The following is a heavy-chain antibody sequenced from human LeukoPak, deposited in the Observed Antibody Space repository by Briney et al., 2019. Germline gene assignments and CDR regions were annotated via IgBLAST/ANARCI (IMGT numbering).Heavy chain of an antibody. CDR2: IRGSGGGT. CDR1: GVTLSNYC. Sequence: PGGSLRLSWAVSGVTLSNYCMSWVRQAPGRGLEWVGGIRGSGGGTNYANSVKGRFTISRDNPKNPLYLQMNSLRAEDTAVYFCAKRGVVIRVILVGFHKEANYFDSWGQGALVTVSS. D-gene: IGHD3-22*01. CDR3: AKRGVVIRVILVGFHKEANYFDS. V-gene: IGHV3-23*01. J-gene: IGHJ4*02.